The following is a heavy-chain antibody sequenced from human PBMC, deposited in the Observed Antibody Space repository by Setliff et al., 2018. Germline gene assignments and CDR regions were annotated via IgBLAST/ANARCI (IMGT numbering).Heavy chain of an antibody. V-gene: IGHV3-48*03. Sequence: GSLRLSCAASGFFFRSYEMNWVRQTPGKGLEWVSYINSGGTKIYYADSVEGRFTISRDHGKNSLFLQMNSVRAEDTAVYYCARSINGYQQRYDFWGQGALVTVSS. CDR1: GFFFRSYE. J-gene: IGHJ4*02. CDR3: ARSINGYQQRYDF. CDR2: INSGGTKI. D-gene: IGHD3-16*01.